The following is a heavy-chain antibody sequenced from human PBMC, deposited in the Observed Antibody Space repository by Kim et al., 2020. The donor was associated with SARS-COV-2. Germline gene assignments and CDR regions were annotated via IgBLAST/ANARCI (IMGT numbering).Heavy chain of an antibody. CDR1: GFTFNNYA. Sequence: GGSLRLSCAASGFTFNNYAMHWVRQAPGKGLEWVAVISHDGGTQYYSDSVQGRFSISRDNSKNTLYLQMNSLRPEDTAAYYGARDMFRGVADYLDYWGQGTLVTVSS. CDR3: ARDMFRGVADYLDY. CDR2: ISHDGGTQ. D-gene: IGHD3-10*01. J-gene: IGHJ4*02. V-gene: IGHV3-30*04.